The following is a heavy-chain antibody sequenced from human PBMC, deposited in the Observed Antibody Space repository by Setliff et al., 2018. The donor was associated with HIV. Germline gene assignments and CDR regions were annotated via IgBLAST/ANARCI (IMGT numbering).Heavy chain of an antibody. CDR3: ARQAGHVGDHFDY. Sequence: GASVKVSCKASGDIFSYQTYSWVRQAPGQGLEWMGSIIPMVGFANYEGKFQRRVTIIADASTNTTYLDLTSLRSEDTALYFCARQAGHVGDHFDYWGQGTLVTVPQ. CDR1: GDIFSYQT. V-gene: IGHV1-69*02. D-gene: IGHD2-21*01. J-gene: IGHJ4*02. CDR2: IIPMVGFA.